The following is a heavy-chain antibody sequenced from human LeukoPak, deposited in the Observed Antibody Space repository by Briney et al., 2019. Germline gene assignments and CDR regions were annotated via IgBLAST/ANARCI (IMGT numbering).Heavy chain of an antibody. CDR3: ASQIAARDFDY. CDR2: INPTGGST. V-gene: IGHV1-46*01. Sequence: GASEKVSCKASGYTFTTYYMHWVRQAPGQGLEWMGIINPTGGSTNYAQKFQGRVTMTRDTSTSTIYMELKNLRSEDTAVYYCASQIAARDFDYWGQGTLVTVSS. CDR1: GYTFTTYY. J-gene: IGHJ4*02. D-gene: IGHD6-6*01.